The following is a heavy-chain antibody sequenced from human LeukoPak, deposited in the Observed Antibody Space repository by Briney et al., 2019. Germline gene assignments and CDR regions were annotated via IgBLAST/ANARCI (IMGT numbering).Heavy chain of an antibody. CDR1: GGTFSSYA. CDR2: IIPIFGTA. D-gene: IGHD1-26*01. Sequence: SVKVSCKASGGTFSSYAISWVRQAPGRGLEWMGGIIPIFGTANYAQKFQGRVTITADESTSTAYMELSSLRSEDTAVYYCARAPSGSYYSAYWGQGTLVTVFS. V-gene: IGHV1-69*01. J-gene: IGHJ4*02. CDR3: ARAPSGSYYSAY.